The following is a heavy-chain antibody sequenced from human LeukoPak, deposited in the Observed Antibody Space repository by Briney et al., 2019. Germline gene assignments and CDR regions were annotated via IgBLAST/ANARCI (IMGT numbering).Heavy chain of an antibody. CDR1: GGSISSYY. J-gene: IGHJ5*02. CDR2: IYTSGSA. D-gene: IGHD3-22*01. CDR3: ARAAGPDYYDSSGYYYVGWFDP. V-gene: IGHV4-4*07. Sequence: SETLSLTCTVSGGSISSYYWSWIRQPAGKGLEWIGRIYTSGSANYNPSLKSRVTMSVDTSKNQFSMKLSSVTAADTAAYYCARAAGPDYYDSSGYYYVGWFDPWGQGTLVTVSS.